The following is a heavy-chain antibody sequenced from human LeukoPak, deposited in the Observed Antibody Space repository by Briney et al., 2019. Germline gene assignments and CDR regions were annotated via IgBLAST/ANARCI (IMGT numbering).Heavy chain of an antibody. Sequence: GASVKVSCKVSGYTLTELSMHWVRQAPGKGLEWMGGFDPEDGETIYAQKFQGRVTMTGDTSTDTAYMELSSLRSEDTAVYYCATSGSGWDFDYWGQGTLVTVSS. J-gene: IGHJ4*02. CDR3: ATSGSGWDFDY. V-gene: IGHV1-24*01. CDR1: GYTLTELS. D-gene: IGHD6-19*01. CDR2: FDPEDGET.